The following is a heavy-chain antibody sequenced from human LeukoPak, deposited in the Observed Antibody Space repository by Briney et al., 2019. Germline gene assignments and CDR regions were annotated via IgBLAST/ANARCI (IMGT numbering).Heavy chain of an antibody. CDR1: GGSISSYY. D-gene: IGHD2-15*01. Sequence: SETLSLTCTVSGGSISSYYWSWIRQPAGKGLEWIGRIYTSGSTNYHPSLKSRVTMSVDTSKNQFSLKLSSVTAADTAVYYCARGVVVAVEIGNWFDPWGQGTLVTVSS. V-gene: IGHV4-4*07. J-gene: IGHJ5*02. CDR2: IYTSGST. CDR3: ARGVVVAVEIGNWFDP.